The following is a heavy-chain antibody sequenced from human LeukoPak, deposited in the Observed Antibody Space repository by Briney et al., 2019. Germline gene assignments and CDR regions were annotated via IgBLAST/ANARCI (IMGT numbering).Heavy chain of an antibody. CDR2: INPTGTTT. Sequence: ASVKVSCKASGYTFINNWMHWVRQAPGQGLEWVGLINPTGTTTLYAQKFQGRVTLTRDMSTSTVYMELSSLRSEDTAVYYCARVKSYYYDTSDKDAFDIWGQGTMVTVSS. CDR1: GYTFINNW. V-gene: IGHV1-46*01. D-gene: IGHD3-22*01. CDR3: ARVKSYYYDTSDKDAFDI. J-gene: IGHJ3*02.